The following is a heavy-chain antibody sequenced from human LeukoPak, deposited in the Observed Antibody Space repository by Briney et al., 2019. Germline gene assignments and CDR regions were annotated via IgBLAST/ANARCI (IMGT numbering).Heavy chain of an antibody. CDR3: TGSFGELTFFDY. CDR1: GFTFGDYG. Sequence: GGSLRLSCTTSGFTFGDYGMSWVRQAPGKGLEWVGFIRSKAYGGTTENAASVRGRFTISRDDSKSIAYLQMNSLKTEDTAVYYCTGSFGELTFFDYWGLGTLVTVSS. CDR2: IRSKAYGGTT. V-gene: IGHV3-49*04. J-gene: IGHJ4*02. D-gene: IGHD3-10*01.